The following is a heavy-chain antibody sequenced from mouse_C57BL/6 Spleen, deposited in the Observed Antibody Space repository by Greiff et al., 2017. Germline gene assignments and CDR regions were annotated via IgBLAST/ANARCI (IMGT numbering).Heavy chain of an antibody. CDR2: IDPSDSYT. V-gene: IGHV1-69*01. CDR1: GYTFTGYW. D-gene: IGHD2-2*01. J-gene: IGHJ2*01. CDR3: ARWLLDY. Sequence: QVQLKQPGAELVMPGASVKLSCKASGYTFTGYWMHWVKQRPGQGLEWIGEIDPSDSYTNYNQKFKGKSTLTVDKSSSTAYMQLSSLTSEDSAVYYCARWLLDYWGQGTTLTVSS.